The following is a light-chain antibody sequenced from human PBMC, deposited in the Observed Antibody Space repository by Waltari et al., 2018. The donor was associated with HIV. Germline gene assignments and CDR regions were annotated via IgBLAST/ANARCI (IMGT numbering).Light chain of an antibody. J-gene: IGKJ1*01. CDR3: QQSYSTLWT. V-gene: IGKV1-39*01. Sequence: DIQMTQSPCSLSASVGDRVTISCRASQSISTYLNWYQQQPGRAPKLLIYNGNIFQGGVPSRFSGSGSGTDFTLSISSLQPEDFGTYYCQQSYSTLWTFGPGTKV. CDR1: QSISTY. CDR2: NGN.